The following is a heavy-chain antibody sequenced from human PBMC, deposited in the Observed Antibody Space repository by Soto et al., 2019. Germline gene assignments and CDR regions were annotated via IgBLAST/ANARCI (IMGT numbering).Heavy chain of an antibody. Sequence: QVELQESGPELVKPSGTLSLTCAVSGGSVSSTYWWSWVRQPPGKGLEWIGEIYHSGSANYNPSLKSLVTISVDNSKNQFSLNLNSVTAADTAVYYCARYNAASGTYYFDYWGQGTLVTVSS. V-gene: IGHV4-4*02. CDR3: ARYNAASGTYYFDY. CDR1: GGSVSSTYW. D-gene: IGHD6-13*01. J-gene: IGHJ4*02. CDR2: IYHSGSA.